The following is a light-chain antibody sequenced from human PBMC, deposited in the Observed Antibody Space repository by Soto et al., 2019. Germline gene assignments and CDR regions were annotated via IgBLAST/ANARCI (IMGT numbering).Light chain of an antibody. J-gene: IGLJ2*01. Sequence: QSALTQPRSVSGSPGQSVTISCTGTNSDVGGYKYVSWYQQYPGKAPKLMIYDVSKRPSGVPDRFSGSKSVNTASLTIAGLQAEDEADYFCCSYAGSYSVVFGGGTKLTVL. CDR1: NSDVGGYKY. V-gene: IGLV2-11*01. CDR2: DVS. CDR3: CSYAGSYSVV.